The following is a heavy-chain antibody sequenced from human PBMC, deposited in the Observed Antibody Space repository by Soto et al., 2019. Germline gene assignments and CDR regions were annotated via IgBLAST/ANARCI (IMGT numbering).Heavy chain of an antibody. Sequence: SQTLSLTCTVSGGSISSYYWSWIRQPPGKGLEWIGYIYYSGSTNYNPSLKSRVTISVDTSKNQFSLKLSSVTAADTAVYYCARDGDSIAAAGTVYWGQGTLVTVSS. CDR1: GGSISSYY. CDR3: ARDGDSIAAAGTVY. D-gene: IGHD6-13*01. V-gene: IGHV4-59*01. CDR2: IYYSGST. J-gene: IGHJ4*02.